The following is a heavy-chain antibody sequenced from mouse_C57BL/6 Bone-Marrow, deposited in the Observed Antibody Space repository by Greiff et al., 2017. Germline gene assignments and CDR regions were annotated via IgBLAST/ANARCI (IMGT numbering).Heavy chain of an antibody. J-gene: IGHJ4*01. D-gene: IGHD6-1*01. V-gene: IGHV1-54*01. CDR1: GYAFTNYL. Sequence: QVQLQQSGAELVRPGTSVKVSCKASGYAFTNYLIEWVKQRPGQGLEWIGVINPGSGGTNYNEKFKGKATLTADKSSSTAYMRLSSLTSEDSAVYFCARGVPLVDYRGQGTSVTVSS. CDR2: INPGSGGT. CDR3: ARGVPLVDY.